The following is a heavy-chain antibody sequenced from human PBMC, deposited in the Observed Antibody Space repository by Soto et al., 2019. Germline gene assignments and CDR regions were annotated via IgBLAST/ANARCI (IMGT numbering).Heavy chain of an antibody. CDR1: GGTFSSYA. D-gene: IGHD3-22*01. J-gene: IGHJ4*02. Sequence: SVKVSCKAAGGTFSSYAISWVRQAPGQGLEWMGGIIPIFGTANYAQKFQGRVTITADESTSTAYMELSSLRSEDTAVYYCARFGSSGYYRYYFDYWGQGTLVTVSS. V-gene: IGHV1-69*13. CDR3: ARFGSSGYYRYYFDY. CDR2: IIPIFGTA.